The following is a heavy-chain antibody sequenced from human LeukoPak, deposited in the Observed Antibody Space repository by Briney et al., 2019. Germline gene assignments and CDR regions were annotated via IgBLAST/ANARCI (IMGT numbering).Heavy chain of an antibody. CDR1: GGSIESYY. CDR3: ARFPYFEGFDY. CDR2: IAASGTT. Sequence: SETLSLTCTVSGGSIESYYWSWIRQPPGKGLEFIGYIAASGTTKHNPSLKSRVTLSMDTSKNQFSLKLRSVTAADTAVYFCARFPYFEGFDYWGQGTQVIVSS. D-gene: IGHD3-9*01. V-gene: IGHV4-4*08. J-gene: IGHJ4*02.